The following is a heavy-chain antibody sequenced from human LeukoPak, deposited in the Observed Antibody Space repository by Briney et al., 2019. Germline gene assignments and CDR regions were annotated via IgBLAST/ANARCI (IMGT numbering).Heavy chain of an antibody. J-gene: IGHJ1*01. CDR2: IYNSGNT. CDR3: AGRGQRYFRD. Sequence: SQTLSLTCDVSGASVTTDYWSWIRQPPGKGLEWIGYIYNSGNTGYNPFLKSRLTLSVDTSKNQFSLTLSSATAADTAVYYCAGRGQRYFRDWGQGTLVTVSS. V-gene: IGHV4-59*08. CDR1: GASVTTDY. D-gene: IGHD3-9*01.